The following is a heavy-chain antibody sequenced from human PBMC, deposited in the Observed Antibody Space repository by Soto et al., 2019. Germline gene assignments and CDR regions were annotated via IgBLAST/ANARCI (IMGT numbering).Heavy chain of an antibody. V-gene: IGHV1-18*01. J-gene: IGHJ5*02. CDR1: GYTVTSYG. Sequence: QVQLVQSGAEVKKPGASVKVSCKASGYTVTSYGISWVRQAPGQGLEWMGWISANNGNTKYAQNFQGRVTMTTDTSTSTAYMELRSLRSDDTAVYYCARAYSPGLFDPWGQGTLVTVSS. CDR3: ARAYSPGLFDP. D-gene: IGHD2-15*01. CDR2: ISANNGNT.